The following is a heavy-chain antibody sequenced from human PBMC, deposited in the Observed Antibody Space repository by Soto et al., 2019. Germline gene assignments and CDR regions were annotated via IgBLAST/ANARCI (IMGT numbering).Heavy chain of an antibody. D-gene: IGHD3-10*01. V-gene: IGHV1-18*01. CDR3: ARDPRSGFGDFSVPWFDP. CDR2: ISVYNGNT. J-gene: IGHJ5*02. Sequence: HVQLVQSGTEVKKPGASVKVSCKASGYTFTSYGISWVRQAPGQGLEWMGWISVYNGNTNYAQKFQGRVTMTTDTSTTTAYLELRSLRSDDTAVYYCARDPRSGFGDFSVPWFDPWGQGTLVTVSS. CDR1: GYTFTSYG.